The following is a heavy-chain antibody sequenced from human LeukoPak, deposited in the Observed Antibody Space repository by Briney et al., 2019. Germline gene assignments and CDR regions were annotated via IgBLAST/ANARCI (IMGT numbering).Heavy chain of an antibody. D-gene: IGHD2-2*01. CDR1: GGSFSGYY. CDR3: ARGKDIVVVPAARRYFDY. J-gene: IGHJ4*02. CDR2: INHSGST. Sequence: PSETLSLTCAVYGGSFSGYYWSWIRQPPGKGLEWIGEINHSGSTNYNPSLKSRVTISVDTSKNQFSLKLSSVTAADTAVYYCARGKDIVVVPAARRYFDYWGQGTLVTVSS. V-gene: IGHV4-34*01.